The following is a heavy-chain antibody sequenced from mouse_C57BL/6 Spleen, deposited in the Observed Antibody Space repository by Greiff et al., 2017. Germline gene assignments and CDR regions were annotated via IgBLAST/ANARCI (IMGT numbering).Heavy chain of an antibody. Sequence: QVQLQQSDAELVKPGASVKISCKVSGYTFTDHTIHWMKQRPEQGLEWIGYIYPRDGSTKYNEKFKGKATLTADKSSSTAYMQLNSLTSEDSAVXFGARDYGSSPYYFDYWGQGTTLTVSS. CDR1: GYTFTDHT. D-gene: IGHD1-1*01. CDR2: IYPRDGST. CDR3: ARDYGSSPYYFDY. V-gene: IGHV1-78*01. J-gene: IGHJ2*01.